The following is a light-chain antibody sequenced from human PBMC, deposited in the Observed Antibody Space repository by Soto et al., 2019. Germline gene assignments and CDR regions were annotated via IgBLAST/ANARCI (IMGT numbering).Light chain of an antibody. V-gene: IGLV2-14*01. CDR1: SSDVGAYNY. Sequence: QSALTQPASVSGSPGQSIAISCTGTSSDVGAYNYVSWYLQYPGKAPKLVIFDVSFRPSGVSNRFSGSKSGNTASLTISGLQAEDEADYYCKLFTTSDTYVFGTGTELTVL. J-gene: IGLJ1*01. CDR2: DVS. CDR3: KLFTTSDTYV.